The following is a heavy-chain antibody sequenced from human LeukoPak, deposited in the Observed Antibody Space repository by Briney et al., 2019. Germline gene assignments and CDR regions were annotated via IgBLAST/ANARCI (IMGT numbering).Heavy chain of an antibody. Sequence: GGSLRLSCAASGLTFSSYSMNWVRQAPGKGLEWVSSISSSSSYIYYADSVKGRFTISRDNAKNSLYLQMNSLRAEDTAVYYCARPTMIVVGIGYYFDYWGQGTLVTVSS. V-gene: IGHV3-21*01. CDR1: GLTFSSYS. D-gene: IGHD3-22*01. CDR3: ARPTMIVVGIGYYFDY. CDR2: ISSSSSYI. J-gene: IGHJ4*02.